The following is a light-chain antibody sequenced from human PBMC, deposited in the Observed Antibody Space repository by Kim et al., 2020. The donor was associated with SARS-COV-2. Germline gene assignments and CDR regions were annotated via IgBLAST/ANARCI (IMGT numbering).Light chain of an antibody. Sequence: SSELTQDPVVFVALGQTVRSTCQGDSLRSYFATWYQQKLRQAPGLVIYGRNKRPSGIPDRFSGSATGNTASLTISGTQAEDEADFYCQSRDSGGKVVFGGGTQLTVL. CDR2: GRN. J-gene: IGLJ2*01. CDR3: QSRDSGGKVV. CDR1: SLRSYF. V-gene: IGLV3-19*01.